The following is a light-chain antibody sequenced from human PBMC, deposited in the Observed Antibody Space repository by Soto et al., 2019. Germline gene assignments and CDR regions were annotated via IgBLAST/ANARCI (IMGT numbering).Light chain of an antibody. CDR2: RNN. J-gene: IGLJ2*01. CDR3: AAWDDSLSAL. CDR1: SSNIGSNY. V-gene: IGLV1-47*01. Sequence: QSVLTQPPSASGTPGQRVTISCSGSSSNIGSNYVYWYQQLPGTAPKLLIYRNNQRPSGVPDRFSGSKSGTSASLAISVLRYEDEADYYCAAWDDSLSALFGGGTKVTVL.